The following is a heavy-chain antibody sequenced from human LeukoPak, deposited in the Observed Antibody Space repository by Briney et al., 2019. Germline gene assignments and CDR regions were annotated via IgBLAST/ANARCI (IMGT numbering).Heavy chain of an antibody. Sequence: PSETLSLTCSVSGGSTSSYYWSWIRQPPGKGLEWIGHIYYSGSTNYNPSLKSRVTISVDTSKNQFSLNLSSVTAADTAVYYCARAVQRSFDWYLDYWGQGTLVTVSS. D-gene: IGHD3-9*01. CDR3: ARAVQRSFDWYLDY. CDR1: GGSTSSYY. CDR2: IYYSGST. V-gene: IGHV4-59*01. J-gene: IGHJ4*02.